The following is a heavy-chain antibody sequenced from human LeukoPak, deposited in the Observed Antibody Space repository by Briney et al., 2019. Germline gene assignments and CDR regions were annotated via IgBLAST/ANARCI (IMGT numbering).Heavy chain of an antibody. V-gene: IGHV3-48*01. CDR1: VFTFSSYS. Sequence: GGALRLSCAASVFTFSSYSMNWVRQAPGKGLDGVSYISSSSSTIYYADSVKGRFTISRDNAKNSLYLQMNSLRAEDTDVYYCTRAKRIAARFYEYYYYYMDVWGKGTTVTVSS. CDR3: TRAKRIAARFYEYYYYYMDV. CDR2: ISSSSSTI. D-gene: IGHD6-6*01. J-gene: IGHJ6*03.